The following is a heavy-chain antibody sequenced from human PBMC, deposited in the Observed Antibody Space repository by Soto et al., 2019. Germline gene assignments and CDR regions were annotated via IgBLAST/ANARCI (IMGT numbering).Heavy chain of an antibody. J-gene: IGHJ4*02. Sequence: QITLKESGPTLVKPTQSFTLACTCSGFSLSTRGMGVGWIRQPPGKAMEWLALIYWDDDKRYSPSLKSRLTITKDTSKYQVVLTMTNMDPVDTATYYCAHYSSTSSFDYWGQGTLVTVSS. D-gene: IGHD6-13*01. CDR1: GFSLSTRGMG. CDR2: IYWDDDK. V-gene: IGHV2-5*02. CDR3: AHYSSTSSFDY.